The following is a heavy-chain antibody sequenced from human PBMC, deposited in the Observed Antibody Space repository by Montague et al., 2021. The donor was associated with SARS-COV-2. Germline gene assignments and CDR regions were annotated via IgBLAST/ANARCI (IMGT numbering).Heavy chain of an antibody. D-gene: IGHD3-22*01. CDR3: ARLRDTSGRAWFDH. V-gene: IGHV4-59*08. CDR2: IYNLGST. J-gene: IGHJ5*02. CDR1: GGSINSFC. Sequence: SETLSLTCTVSGGSINSFCWCWIRQPPGKGLEWIGYIYNLGSTNYNRSLRSRVTISVDTSKNQFSLKLSSVTAADTAVLYCARLRDTSGRAWFDHWGQGTLVTVSS.